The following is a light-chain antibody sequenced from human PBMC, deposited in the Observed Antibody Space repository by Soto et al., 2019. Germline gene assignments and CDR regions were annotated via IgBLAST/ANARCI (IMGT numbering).Light chain of an antibody. V-gene: IGKV2-28*01. CDR1: QSLLHSNGYNY. Sequence: DIVMTQSPLSLPVTPGEPASISCRSSQSLLHSNGYNYLDWYLQKPGQSPQLLIYLGSNRASGDPDRFSGSGSGTDFTLKISRVEAEDVRVYYCMQALQTPYTFGQGTKLDIK. J-gene: IGKJ2*01. CDR3: MQALQTPYT. CDR2: LGS.